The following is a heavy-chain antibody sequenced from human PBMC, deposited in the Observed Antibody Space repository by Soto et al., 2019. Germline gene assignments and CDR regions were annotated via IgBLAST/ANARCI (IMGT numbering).Heavy chain of an antibody. Sequence: GASVKVSCKASGYSFTTYGISWVRQAPGQGLEWMGWISAYYGDTKYAQKFQGRVTMTRDTSTSTAYMEVRSLRSDDTAVYCCVRESEEMATITLAYWGQGTLVTVSS. CDR2: ISAYYGDT. V-gene: IGHV1-18*01. D-gene: IGHD5-12*01. J-gene: IGHJ4*02. CDR3: VRESEEMATITLAY. CDR1: GYSFTTYG.